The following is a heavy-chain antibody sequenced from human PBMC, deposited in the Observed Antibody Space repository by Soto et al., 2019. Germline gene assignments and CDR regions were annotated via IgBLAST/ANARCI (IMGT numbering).Heavy chain of an antibody. CDR3: ARWGAYNWNDPGY. D-gene: IGHD1-20*01. CDR1: GGSISSSYW. J-gene: IGHJ4*02. CDR2: IYHSGST. Sequence: PSETLSFTCAVSGGSISSSYWRSWVRQPPGKGLEWIGEIYHSGSTNYNPSLKSRVTLSVDKSKYLFSLKLSSVTAADTAVYYCARWGAYNWNDPGYWGQGTLVS. V-gene: IGHV4-4*02.